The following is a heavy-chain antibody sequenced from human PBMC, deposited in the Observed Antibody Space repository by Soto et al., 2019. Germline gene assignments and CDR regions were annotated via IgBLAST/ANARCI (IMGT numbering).Heavy chain of an antibody. CDR1: GGSIISSPDW. V-gene: IGHV4-39*01. J-gene: IGHJ4*02. CDR2: IYRDGAT. Sequence: SETLSLTCTVSGGSIISSPDWWGWVRQPPGKGPEWIASIYRDGATYYNPSLNSRATVFVDSSKNQFSLKLTSVTAADTAIYYCARLAGSSFFTYWGQGTRVTVS. CDR3: ARLAGSSFFTY. D-gene: IGHD6-6*01.